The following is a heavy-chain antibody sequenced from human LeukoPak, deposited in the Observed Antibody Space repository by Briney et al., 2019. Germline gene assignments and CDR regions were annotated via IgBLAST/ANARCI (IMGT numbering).Heavy chain of an antibody. Sequence: PGGSLRLSCAASGFTFSSYSMNWVRQAPGKGLEWVSYISSSSSTIYYADSVKGRFTISRDSAKNSLYLQMNSLRAEDTAVYYCARDVIVGATNTDYWGQGTLVTVSS. D-gene: IGHD1-26*01. CDR2: ISSSSSTI. CDR1: GFTFSSYS. V-gene: IGHV3-48*04. J-gene: IGHJ4*02. CDR3: ARDVIVGATNTDY.